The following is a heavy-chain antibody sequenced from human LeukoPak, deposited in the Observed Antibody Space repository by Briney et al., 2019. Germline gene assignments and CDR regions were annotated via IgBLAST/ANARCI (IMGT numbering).Heavy chain of an antibody. CDR1: GFTFSSYD. CDR3: ARGEPGSFDY. CDR2: IGTAGDT. J-gene: IGHJ4*02. V-gene: IGHV3-13*04. Sequence: PGGSLRLSCAASGFTFSSYDMHWVRQATGEGLEWVSAIGTAGDTYYPGSVKGRFTISREDAKNSLYLQMNSLRAGDTAVYYCARGEPGSFDYWGQGTLVTVSS. D-gene: IGHD1-14*01.